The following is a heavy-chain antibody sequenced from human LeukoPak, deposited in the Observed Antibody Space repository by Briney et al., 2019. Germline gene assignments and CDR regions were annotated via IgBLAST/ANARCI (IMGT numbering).Heavy chain of an antibody. J-gene: IGHJ4*02. V-gene: IGHV4-30-4*01. CDR2: IYYSGST. Sequence: SETLSLTCTVSGGSISSGDYYWSWIRQPPGKGLEWIGYIYYSGSTYYNPSLKSRVTISVDTSKNQFSLKLSSVTAADTAVHYCASGGGYSYGRPYYFDYWGQGTLVTVSS. CDR1: GGSISSGDYY. CDR3: ASGGGYSYGRPYYFDY. D-gene: IGHD5-18*01.